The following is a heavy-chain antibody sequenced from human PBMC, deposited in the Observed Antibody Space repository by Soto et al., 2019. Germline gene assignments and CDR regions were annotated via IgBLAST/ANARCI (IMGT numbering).Heavy chain of an antibody. CDR2: IYYSGST. Sequence: SETLSLTCTVSGGSISSSSYYWGWIRQPPGKGLEWIGSIYYSGSTYYNPSLKSRVTISVGTSKNQFSLKLSSVTAADTAVYYCARSPKKYSSPYYHMDVWGQGTTVTVSS. CDR3: ARSPKKYSSPYYHMDV. J-gene: IGHJ6*03. D-gene: IGHD6-6*01. V-gene: IGHV4-39*01. CDR1: GGSISSSSYY.